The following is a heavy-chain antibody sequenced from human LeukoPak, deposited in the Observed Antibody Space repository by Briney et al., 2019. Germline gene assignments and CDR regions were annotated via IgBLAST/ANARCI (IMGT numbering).Heavy chain of an antibody. Sequence: SETLSLTCTVSGYSINSGYYWGWIRQPPGKGLEWIGTIYHSGSTYYNPSLKSRVTISVDTSKNQFSLKLSSVTAADTAVYYCARAFRVTTSLDYWGQGTLVTVSS. D-gene: IGHD4-17*01. CDR2: IYHSGST. J-gene: IGHJ4*02. V-gene: IGHV4-38-2*02. CDR3: ARAFRVTTSLDY. CDR1: GYSINSGYY.